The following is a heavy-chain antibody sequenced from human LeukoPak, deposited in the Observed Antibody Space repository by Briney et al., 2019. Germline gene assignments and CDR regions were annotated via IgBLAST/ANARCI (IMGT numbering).Heavy chain of an antibody. Sequence: SVKVSCKASGGTFSSYAISWVRQAPGQGLEWMGGIIPIFGTANYAQKFQGRVTITADESTSTAYMELSSLRSEDTAVYYCASASMAQPTDDYVWGSYRTGYYFDYWGQGTLVTVSS. CDR3: ASASMAQPTDDYVWGSYRTGYYFDY. CDR1: GGTFSSYA. J-gene: IGHJ4*02. D-gene: IGHD3-16*02. V-gene: IGHV1-69*13. CDR2: IIPIFGTA.